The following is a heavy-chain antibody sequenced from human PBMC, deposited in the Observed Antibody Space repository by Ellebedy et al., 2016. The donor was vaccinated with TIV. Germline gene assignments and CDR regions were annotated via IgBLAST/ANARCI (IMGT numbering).Heavy chain of an antibody. CDR1: GFTFSTYS. V-gene: IGHV3-23*01. CDR3: ARGYIYGFDY. Sequence: GESLKISXAASGFTFSTYSMDWVRQAPGKGLEWVSGLSGSGGSTYYADSVKGRFTISRDNSKNTLYLQMNSPRVEDTAVYYCARGYIYGFDYWGQGTLVTVSS. CDR2: LSGSGGST. J-gene: IGHJ4*02. D-gene: IGHD5-18*01.